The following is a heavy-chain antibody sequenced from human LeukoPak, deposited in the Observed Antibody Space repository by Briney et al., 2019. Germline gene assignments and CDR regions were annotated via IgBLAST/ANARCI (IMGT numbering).Heavy chain of an antibody. V-gene: IGHV4-61*01. D-gene: IGHD3-10*01. CDR3: AKYIRDSGTYYLDY. CDR2: IYYTGNT. J-gene: IGHJ4*02. Sequence: SETLSLTCTVSGYSISSGYYWSWIRQPLGKGLEWIGYIYYTGNTNYNPSLRSRVTMSVDTSNNQFSLKLYSVTAADTAVYYCAKYIRDSGTYYLDYWGQGTLVTVSS. CDR1: GYSISSGYY.